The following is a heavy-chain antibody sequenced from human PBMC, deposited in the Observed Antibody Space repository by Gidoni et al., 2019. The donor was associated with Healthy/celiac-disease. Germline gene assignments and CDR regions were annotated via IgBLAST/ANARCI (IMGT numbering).Heavy chain of an antibody. J-gene: IGHJ4*02. CDR1: VGSISSGGYY. CDR3: ARRYYGSGSYYYFDY. V-gene: IGHV4-31*03. Sequence: QVQLQESGPGLVKPSQTLSLTCTVSVGSISSGGYYWSWIRQHPGKGLEWIGYIYYSGSTYYNPSLKSRVTISVDTSKNQFSLKLSSVTAADTAVYYCARRYYGSGSYYYFDYWGQGTLVTVSS. D-gene: IGHD3-10*01. CDR2: IYYSGST.